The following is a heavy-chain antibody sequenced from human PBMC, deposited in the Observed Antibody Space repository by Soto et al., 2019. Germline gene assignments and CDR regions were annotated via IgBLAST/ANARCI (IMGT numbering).Heavy chain of an antibody. CDR1: GGTFSSYA. CDR2: IIPIFGTA. Sequence: SVKVSCKASGGTFSSYAISWVRQAPGQGLEWMGGIIPIFGTANYAQKFQGRVTITADKSTSTAYMELSSLRSEDTALYYCARKVASSDDAFDIWGQGTKVTVSS. CDR3: ARKVASSDDAFDI. V-gene: IGHV1-69*06. J-gene: IGHJ3*02.